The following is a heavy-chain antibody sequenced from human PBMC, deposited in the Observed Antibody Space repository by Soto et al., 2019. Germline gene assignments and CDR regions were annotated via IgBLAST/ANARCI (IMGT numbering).Heavy chain of an antibody. CDR3: VRDWGYQCSGFDY. Sequence: QVHLVQSGVEVKKPGASVKVSCKASGYSFTTFGLSWVRQAPGQGLEWMGWISTYNGNTEYAQKFLGRVTLTTETSTTTAYMELRGLKSDDTGGYYCVRDWGYQCSGFDYWGQGTLVTVTS. CDR2: ISTYNGNT. CDR1: GYSFTTFG. D-gene: IGHD3-10*02. J-gene: IGHJ4*02. V-gene: IGHV1-18*04.